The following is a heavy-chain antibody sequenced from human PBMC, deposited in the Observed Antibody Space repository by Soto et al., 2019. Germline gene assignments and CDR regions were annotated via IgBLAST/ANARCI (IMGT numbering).Heavy chain of an antibody. J-gene: IGHJ4*02. V-gene: IGHV3-48*01. CDR2: ISTSGTII. CDR3: VMGYFFDY. Sequence: EVPLVESGGGLVQPGGSLRLSCAASGFTFSDYSMNWVRQAPGKGLEWVSDISTSGTIIHYADSVKGRITISRDNVNNSLYLQINSLRADDTAVYYCVMGYFFDYWGQGTLVTVSS. CDR1: GFTFSDYS. D-gene: IGHD2-8*01.